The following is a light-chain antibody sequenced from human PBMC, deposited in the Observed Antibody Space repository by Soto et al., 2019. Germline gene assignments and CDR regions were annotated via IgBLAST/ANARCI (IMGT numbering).Light chain of an antibody. CDR1: QSVSSN. CDR2: DAS. J-gene: IGKJ4*01. CDR3: QQYNDWPPELT. Sequence: EIMMTQSPATLSVSPGERATLSCWASQSVSSNLAWYQQRPGQAPRLLIYDASTRAAGIPARFSGSGSGTEFTLTINGLQSEDFAVYYCQQYNDWPPELTFGGGTEVEIK. V-gene: IGKV3-15*01.